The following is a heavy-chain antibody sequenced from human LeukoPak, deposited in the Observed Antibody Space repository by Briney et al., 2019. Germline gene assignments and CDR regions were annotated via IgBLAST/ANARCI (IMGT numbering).Heavy chain of an antibody. Sequence: SETLSLTCTVSGGSISNAGYYWSWIRQHPGKGLEWIGYIYYSGSTYYNPSLKSRVTISVDTSKNQFSLKLSSVSAADTAVYYCARGIVAVVTDAFDIWGQGTMVTVSS. D-gene: IGHD3-22*01. V-gene: IGHV4-31*03. CDR3: ARGIVAVVTDAFDI. CDR1: GGSISNAGYY. CDR2: IYYSGST. J-gene: IGHJ3*02.